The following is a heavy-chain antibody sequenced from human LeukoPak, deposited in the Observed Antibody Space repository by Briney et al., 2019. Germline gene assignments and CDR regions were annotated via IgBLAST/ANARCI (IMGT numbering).Heavy chain of an antibody. Sequence: RGSLRLSCAASGFTFSDNYMNWVRQAPGKGLEWVSYITLSSSTTYYADSVKGRFTISRDNAKKSLYLQMNSLRAEDTAVYYCARDLSIYSSGCYWGQGTLVTVSS. CDR1: GFTFSDNY. CDR3: ARDLSIYSSGCY. J-gene: IGHJ4*02. CDR2: ITLSSSTT. V-gene: IGHV3-48*01. D-gene: IGHD6-19*01.